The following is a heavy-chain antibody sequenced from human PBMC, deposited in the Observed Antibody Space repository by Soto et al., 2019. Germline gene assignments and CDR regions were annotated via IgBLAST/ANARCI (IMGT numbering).Heavy chain of an antibody. D-gene: IGHD2-15*01. V-gene: IGHV6-1*01. CDR2: TYYRSRWYS. CDR3: ARSAEDSDYYYYGMDV. J-gene: IGHJ6*02. CDR1: GDTVSSNSVA. Sequence: SPTLSLTCVGSGDTVSSNSVAWNWVRQSPSRGLEWLGRTYYRSRWYSDYAVSVRSRIDINADISKNQVSLQLNSVTPEDTAVYSCARSAEDSDYYYYGMDVWGQGTTVTVSS.